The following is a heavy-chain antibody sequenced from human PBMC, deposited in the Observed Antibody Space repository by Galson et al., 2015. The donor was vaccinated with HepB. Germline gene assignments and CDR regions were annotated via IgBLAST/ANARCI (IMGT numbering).Heavy chain of an antibody. CDR3: AREQQQWLVRYYYYDMDV. D-gene: IGHD6-19*01. CDR1: GFTFSNSW. Sequence: SLRLSCAASGFTFSNSWMHWVRQTPGKGLVWVAVISFDGTNKYYADSVKGRFTISRDNSKNTLYLQMNSLRAEDTAVYYCAREQQQWLVRYYYYDMDVWGQGTTVTVSS. CDR2: ISFDGTNK. J-gene: IGHJ6*02. V-gene: IGHV3-30*03.